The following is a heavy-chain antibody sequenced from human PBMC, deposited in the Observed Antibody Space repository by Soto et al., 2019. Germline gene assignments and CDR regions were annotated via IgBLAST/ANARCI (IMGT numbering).Heavy chain of an antibody. J-gene: IGHJ5*02. Sequence: QVQLVQSGAEVKKPGSSVKVSCKASGGTFSSYAISWVRQAPGQGLEWMGGIIPIFGTANYAQKFQGRVTITADESTSTDYMELSSLRSEDTAVYYCARDRHYYDSSGYYSNWFDPWGQGTLVTVSS. CDR3: ARDRHYYDSSGYYSNWFDP. V-gene: IGHV1-69*01. CDR1: GGTFSSYA. D-gene: IGHD3-22*01. CDR2: IIPIFGTA.